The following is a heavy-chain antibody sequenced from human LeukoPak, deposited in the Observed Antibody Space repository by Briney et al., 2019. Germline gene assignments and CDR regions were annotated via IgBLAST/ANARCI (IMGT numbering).Heavy chain of an antibody. CDR1: GGSFSGYY. CDR3: ARLNTAMVTSDAFDI. V-gene: IGHV4-34*01. CDR2: INHSGST. D-gene: IGHD5-18*01. J-gene: IGHJ3*02. Sequence: SETLSLTCAVYGGSFSGYYWSWIRQPPGKGLEWIGEINHSGSTNYNPSLKSRVTISVDTSKNQFSLKLSSVTAADTAVYYCARLNTAMVTSDAFDIWGQGTMVTVSS.